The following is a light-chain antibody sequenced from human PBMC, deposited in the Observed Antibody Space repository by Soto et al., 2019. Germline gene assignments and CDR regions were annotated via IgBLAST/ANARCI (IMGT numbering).Light chain of an antibody. CDR1: QSISSW. V-gene: IGKV1-5*01. J-gene: IGKJ4*01. CDR3: QQYNSYPLT. Sequence: DIQMTQSPSTLSASVGDRVTITCRASQSISSWLAWYQQKPGKAPKLLIYDASSLESGVPSRFSGSGSGTEFTLTITSMPTAHFANYYCQQYNSYPLTFGGGTKVDIK. CDR2: DAS.